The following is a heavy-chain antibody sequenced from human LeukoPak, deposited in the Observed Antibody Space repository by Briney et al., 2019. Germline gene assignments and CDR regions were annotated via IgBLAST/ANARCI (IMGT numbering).Heavy chain of an antibody. D-gene: IGHD5-18*01. CDR2: INHSGST. CDR3: GRRERDTPMVRSFDY. CDR1: GGSFSGYY. V-gene: IGHV4-34*01. Sequence: SKTLSLTCAVYGGSFSGYYWSWIRQPPGKGLEWIGEINHSGSTNYNPSLKSRVTISVDTSKNQFSLNLSSETAAETALYYCGRRERDTPMVRSFDYWGQGTLVTVSS. J-gene: IGHJ4*02.